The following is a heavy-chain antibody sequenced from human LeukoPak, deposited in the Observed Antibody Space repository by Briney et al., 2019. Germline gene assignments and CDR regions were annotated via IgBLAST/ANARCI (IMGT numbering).Heavy chain of an antibody. CDR2: MNPNSGNT. D-gene: IGHD3-22*01. Sequence: ASVKVSCKASGYTFTSYDINWVRQAIGQGLEWMGWMNPNSGNTGYAQKFQGRVTMTRNTSISTAYMELSSLRSEDTAVYYCARDYDSSGYEVDYWGQGTLVTVSS. CDR1: GYTFTSYD. V-gene: IGHV1-8*01. J-gene: IGHJ4*02. CDR3: ARDYDSSGYEVDY.